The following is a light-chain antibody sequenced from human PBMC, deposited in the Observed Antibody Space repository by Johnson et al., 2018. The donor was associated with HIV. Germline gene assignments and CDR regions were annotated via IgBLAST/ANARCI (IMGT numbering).Light chain of an antibody. CDR2: ENN. J-gene: IGLJ1*01. CDR1: SSNIGNNY. CDR3: GTWDNSLNTGAV. V-gene: IGLV1-51*02. Sequence: QSVLTQPPSVSAAPGQKVTISCSGSSSNIGNNYVSWYQQLPGTAPKLLIYENNKRPSGIPDRLSGSKSGTSATLAITGPQTGDEADYYCGTWDNSLNTGAVFGPGTKVTVL.